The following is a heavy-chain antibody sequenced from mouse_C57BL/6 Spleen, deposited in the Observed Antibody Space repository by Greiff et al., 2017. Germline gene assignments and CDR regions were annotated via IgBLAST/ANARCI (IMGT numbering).Heavy chain of an antibody. CDR1: GYTFTSYW. V-gene: IGHV1-64*01. CDR2: IHPNSGST. D-gene: IGHD3-2*02. CDR3: ARVRTGLIDPMDY. J-gene: IGHJ4*01. Sequence: VQLQQPGAELVKPGASVKLSCKASGYTFTSYWMHWVKQRPGQGLEWIGMIHPNSGSTNYNEKFKSKATLTVDKSSSTAYMQLSSLTSEDSAVYYGARVRTGLIDPMDYWGQGTSVTVSS.